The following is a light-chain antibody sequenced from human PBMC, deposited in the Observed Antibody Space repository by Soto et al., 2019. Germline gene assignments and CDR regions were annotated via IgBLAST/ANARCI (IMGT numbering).Light chain of an antibody. V-gene: IGLV2-8*01. J-gene: IGLJ1*01. Sequence: ALTQPPSASGSPGQSVTISCTGTSSDVGAYDCVSWYQQHPGKAPKLMIYEINKRPSGVPDRFSGSKSGNTASLTVSGLQAEDEADYYCSSFAGSNNFPYVFGTGTKLTVL. CDR1: SSDVGAYDC. CDR2: EIN. CDR3: SSFAGSNNFPYV.